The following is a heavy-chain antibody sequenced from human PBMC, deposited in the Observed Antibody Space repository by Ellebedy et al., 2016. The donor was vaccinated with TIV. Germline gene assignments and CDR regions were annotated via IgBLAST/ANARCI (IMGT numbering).Heavy chain of an antibody. CDR1: GFTFSSYW. D-gene: IGHD6-19*01. CDR3: ARVIAVAGMDIEYFDY. CDR2: INSDGSST. Sequence: GESLKISXAASGFTFSSYWMHWVRQAPGKGLVWVSRINSDGSSTSYADSVKGRFTISRGNAKNTLYLQMNSLRAEDTAVYYCARVIAVAGMDIEYFDYWGQGTLVTVSS. V-gene: IGHV3-74*01. J-gene: IGHJ4*02.